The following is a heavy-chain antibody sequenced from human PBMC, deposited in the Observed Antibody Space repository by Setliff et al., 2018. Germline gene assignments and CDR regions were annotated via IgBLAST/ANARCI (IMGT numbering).Heavy chain of an antibody. CDR2: ISGYNGNT. D-gene: IGHD3-3*01. J-gene: IGHJ4*02. V-gene: IGHV1-18*01. Sequence: AASVKVSCKTSGYTFISYGISWVRQAPGQGLEWMGWISGYNGNTDYAQNFQGRVTMTTDTSTSTAYMELRSLRSDDTAVYYCARVPRLEWLLPTFDSWGREPWSPSPQ. CDR3: ARVPRLEWLLPTFDS. CDR1: GYTFISYG.